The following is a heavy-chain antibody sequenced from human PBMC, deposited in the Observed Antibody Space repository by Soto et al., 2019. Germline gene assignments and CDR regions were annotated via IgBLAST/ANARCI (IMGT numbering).Heavy chain of an antibody. CDR2: ISGYNGNT. Sequence: ASVKLSCKASGYTFANYGFMWVRQAPGQGLEWMGWISGYNGNTKYAEKFQGRVTMTTDTSTSTAHMELRSSVTAADTAVYYCARERYCSGGSCDSNKPYFDYWGQGTLVTVSS. CDR1: GYTFANYG. D-gene: IGHD2-15*01. V-gene: IGHV1-18*01. J-gene: IGHJ4*02. CDR3: ARERYCSGGSCDSNKPYFDY.